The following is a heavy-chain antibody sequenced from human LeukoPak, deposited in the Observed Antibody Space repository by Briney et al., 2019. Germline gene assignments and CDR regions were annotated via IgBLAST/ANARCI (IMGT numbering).Heavy chain of an antibody. CDR3: ARKETIFGVVTYY. D-gene: IGHD3-3*01. CDR2: IIPIFGTA. Sequence: ASVKVSCKASGGTFSSYAISWVRQAPGQGLEWMGGIIPIFGTANYAQKFQGRVTITADESTSTAYMELSSLRSEDTAVYYCARKETIFGVVTYYWGQGTLVTVSS. V-gene: IGHV1-69*13. J-gene: IGHJ4*02. CDR1: GGTFSSYA.